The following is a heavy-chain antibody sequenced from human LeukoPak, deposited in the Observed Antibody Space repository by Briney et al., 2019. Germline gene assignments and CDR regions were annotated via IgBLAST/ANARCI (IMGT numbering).Heavy chain of an antibody. CDR3: AALSYLGFDI. CDR1: GFTFSSYA. J-gene: IGHJ3*02. Sequence: GGSLRLSCAASGFTFSSYAMHWVRQAPGKGLKWVAAIWYDGSDKYYVDSVQGRFTISRDNSKNSVYLQMNSLRAEDSAVYYCAALSYLGFDIWGQGTLVAVSS. V-gene: IGHV3-33*03. CDR2: IWYDGSDK. D-gene: IGHD3-16*02.